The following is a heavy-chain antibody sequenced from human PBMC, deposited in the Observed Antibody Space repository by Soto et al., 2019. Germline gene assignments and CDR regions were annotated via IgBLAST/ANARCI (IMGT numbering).Heavy chain of an antibody. J-gene: IGHJ4*02. D-gene: IGHD4-17*01. CDR3: ARGGKTVTTFDY. V-gene: IGHV4-30-2*01. CDR1: GGSISSGGYS. Sequence: QLQLQESGSGLVKPSQTLSLTCAVSGGSISSGGYSWSWIRQPPGKGLEWIGYIYHSGSTYYNPSLTSRVXXXVXXSKNQFSLKLSSVTAADTAVYYCARGGKTVTTFDYWGQGTLVTVSS. CDR2: IYHSGST.